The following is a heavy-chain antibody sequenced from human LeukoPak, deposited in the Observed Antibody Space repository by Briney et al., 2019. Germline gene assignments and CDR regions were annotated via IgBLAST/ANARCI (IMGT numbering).Heavy chain of an antibody. V-gene: IGHV3-23*01. CDR3: AKAMLRGPDAFDI. J-gene: IGHJ3*02. D-gene: IGHD2-8*01. CDR1: GFTFSSYA. CDR2: ISGSGGST. Sequence: GGSLRLSCAGSGFTFSSYAMRWVRQAPGKGLEWVSAISGSGGSTYYADSVKGRFTISRDNSKNTLYLQMNSLRAEDTAVYYCAKAMLRGPDAFDIWGRRTMVTVSS.